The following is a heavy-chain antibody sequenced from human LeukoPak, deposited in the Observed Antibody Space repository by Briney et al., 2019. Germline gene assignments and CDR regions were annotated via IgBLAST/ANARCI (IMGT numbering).Heavy chain of an antibody. CDR3: ARVSYPYRPDTYFDY. CDR1: GYTFTSYY. CDR2: INPSGGST. Sequence: ASVKVSCKASGYTFTSYYMHWVRQAPGQGLEWMGIINPSGGSTSYAQKFQGRVTMTRDTSTSTVYMELSSLRSEDTAVYYCARVSYPYRPDTYFDYWGQGTLVTVSS. D-gene: IGHD4-11*01. J-gene: IGHJ4*02. V-gene: IGHV1-46*01.